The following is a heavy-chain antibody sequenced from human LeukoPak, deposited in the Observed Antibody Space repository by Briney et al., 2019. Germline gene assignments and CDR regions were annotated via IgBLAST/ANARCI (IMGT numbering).Heavy chain of an antibody. D-gene: IGHD4-17*01. CDR2: IHTSGST. V-gene: IGHV4-4*07. Sequence: SETLSLTCTASGGSISSYYWCWIRQPAGKGLEWIGRIHTSGSTNYSPPLKSRVTMSVDTSKNQFSLKLSSVTAADTAVYYCARDSSVTGFDYWGQGTLVTVSS. J-gene: IGHJ4*02. CDR3: ARDSSVTGFDY. CDR1: GGSISSYY.